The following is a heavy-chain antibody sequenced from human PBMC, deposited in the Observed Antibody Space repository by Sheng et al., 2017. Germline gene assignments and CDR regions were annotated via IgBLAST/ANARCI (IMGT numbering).Heavy chain of an antibody. D-gene: IGHD3-10*01. CDR2: IYYSGST. J-gene: IGHJ4*02. V-gene: IGHV4-39*07. CDR1: GGSISSSSYY. Sequence: QLQLQESGPGLVKPSETLSLTCTVSGGSISSSSYYWGWIRQPPGKGLEWIGSIYYSGSTYYNPSLKSRVTISVDTSKNQFSLKLSSVTAADTAVYYCARGRAYGSGSYYLDYWGQGTLVTVSS. CDR3: ARGRAYGSGSYYLDY.